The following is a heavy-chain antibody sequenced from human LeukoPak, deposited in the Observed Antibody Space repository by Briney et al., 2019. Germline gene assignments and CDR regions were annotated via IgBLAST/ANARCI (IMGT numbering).Heavy chain of an antibody. CDR1: GGSISSYY. V-gene: IGHV4-59*01. CDR3: ARGNVAARAFDY. Sequence: SETLSLTCTVSGGSISSYYWSWIRQPPGKGLEWIGYIYYSGITNYNPSLKSRVTISVDTSKNQFSLKLSSVTAADTAVYYCARGNVAARAFDYWGQGTLVTVSS. CDR2: IYYSGIT. J-gene: IGHJ4*02. D-gene: IGHD6-6*01.